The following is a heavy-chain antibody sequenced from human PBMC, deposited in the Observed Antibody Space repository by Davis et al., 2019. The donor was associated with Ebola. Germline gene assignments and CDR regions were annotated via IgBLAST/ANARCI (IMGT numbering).Heavy chain of an antibody. CDR2: IYPGDSDT. D-gene: IGHD5-24*01. J-gene: IGHJ4*02. CDR3: ASRGDGYRWGY. CDR1: GYSFTSYW. Sequence: GGSLRLSCKGSGYSFTSYWIGWVRQLPGKGLEWMGIIYPGDSDTRYSPSFQGQVTISADKSISTAYLQWSSLKASDTAMYYCASRGDGYRWGYWGQGTLVTVSS. V-gene: IGHV5-51*01.